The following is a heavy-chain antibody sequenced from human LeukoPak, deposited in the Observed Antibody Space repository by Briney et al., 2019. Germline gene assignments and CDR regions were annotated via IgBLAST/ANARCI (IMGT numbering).Heavy chain of an antibody. CDR1: GFTFGDYA. Sequence: GGSLRLSCTASGFTFGDYAMSWFRQAPGKGLEWVGFIRSKAYGGTTEYAVSVKGRFTISRDDSKSIAYLQMNSLKTEDTAVYYCTREGTWATGATGYWGQGTLVTVSS. J-gene: IGHJ4*02. CDR3: TREGTWATGATGY. CDR2: IRSKAYGGTT. D-gene: IGHD1-1*01. V-gene: IGHV3-49*03.